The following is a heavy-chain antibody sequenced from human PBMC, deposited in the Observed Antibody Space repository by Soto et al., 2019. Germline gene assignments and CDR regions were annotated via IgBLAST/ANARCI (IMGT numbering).Heavy chain of an antibody. J-gene: IGHJ3*01. Sequence: QVQLQESGPGLVNPSGTLSLTCAVSGDSISNSRCWTWVRQPPGTGLEWIGDIFHSGDTNYNPSLKSCVFISVDKSQNQFSLKVSSVTAADTAVYYCAYRTGWYRHDVWGQGTLVTVSS. CDR3: AYRTGWYRHDV. CDR1: GDSISNSRC. V-gene: IGHV4-4*02. CDR2: IFHSGDT. D-gene: IGHD6-19*01.